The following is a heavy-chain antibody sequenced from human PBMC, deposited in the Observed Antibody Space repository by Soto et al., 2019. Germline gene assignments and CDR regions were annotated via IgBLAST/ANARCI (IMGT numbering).Heavy chain of an antibody. CDR2: IHYRGST. CDR3: TRGGDAYKNGH. V-gene: IGHV4-61*01. D-gene: IGHD2-21*01. CDR1: GGSVSIGTYY. Sequence: QVQLQESGPGLVKPSETLSLTCTVPGGSVSIGTYYWSCIRQPPGKGLEWIGFIHYRGSTNSNPSLKSRVSMSVDTSKNSLALKLTSVNDSDTAVYYCTRGGDAYKNGHWGQGTLVTVYS. J-gene: IGHJ4*02.